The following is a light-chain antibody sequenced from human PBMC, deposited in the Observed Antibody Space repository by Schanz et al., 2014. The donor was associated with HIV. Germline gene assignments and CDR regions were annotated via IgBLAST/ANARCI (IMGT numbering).Light chain of an antibody. CDR1: QDITKY. Sequence: DIQMTQSPSSLSASVGDRVTISCQASQDITKYLNWYQQKPGKAPSLLIYDASNLETGVPSRFSGSGSGTDFTLTISSLQPEDFATYYCQQANTFPPWTFGHGTKVEI. CDR3: QQANTFPPWT. V-gene: IGKV1-33*01. CDR2: DAS. J-gene: IGKJ1*01.